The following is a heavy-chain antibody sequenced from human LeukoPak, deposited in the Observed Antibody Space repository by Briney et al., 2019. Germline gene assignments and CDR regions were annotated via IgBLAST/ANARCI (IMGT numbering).Heavy chain of an antibody. J-gene: IGHJ6*02. CDR3: AKEEWELRNYYGMDV. CDR1: GFTFSSYA. CDR2: ISGSGGST. Sequence: GGSLRLSCAASGFTFSSYAMSWVRQAPEKGLEWVSGISGSGGSTNYADSVKGRFTISRDNSKNTLYLQMNSLRAEDTAVYYCAKEEWELRNYYGMDVWGQGTTVTVSS. D-gene: IGHD1-26*01. V-gene: IGHV3-23*01.